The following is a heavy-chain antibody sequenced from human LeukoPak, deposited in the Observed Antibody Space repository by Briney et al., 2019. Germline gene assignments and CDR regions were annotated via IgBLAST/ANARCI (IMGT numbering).Heavy chain of an antibody. CDR3: ARPTKDTAVWGYDS. V-gene: IGHV4-39*01. J-gene: IGHJ4*02. D-gene: IGHD3-16*01. CDR1: GGSISNSNYY. CDR2: IYHNGGA. Sequence: PSETLSLTCTVSGGSISNSNYYWAWIRQPPGRGLEWIGSIYHNGGAYYNPSLKSRVSISVDTSKSQFSVRVISVTAADTAVYYCARPTKDTAVWGYDSWGQGILVTVAS.